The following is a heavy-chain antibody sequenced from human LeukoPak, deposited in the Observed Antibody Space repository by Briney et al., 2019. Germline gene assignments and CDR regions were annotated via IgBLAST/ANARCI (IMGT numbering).Heavy chain of an antibody. CDR2: IRNKAYGGTT. J-gene: IGHJ4*02. D-gene: IGHD3-9*01. CDR3: TRAGYFDWLGGGYFDY. Sequence: GRSLRLSCTASGFTFGDYAMSWVRQAPGKGLEWVGFIRNKAYGGTTVYAASVKGRFTISRDDSKSIAYLQMNSLKTEDTAVYYCTRAGYFDWLGGGYFDYWGQGTLVTVSS. V-gene: IGHV3-49*04. CDR1: GFTFGDYA.